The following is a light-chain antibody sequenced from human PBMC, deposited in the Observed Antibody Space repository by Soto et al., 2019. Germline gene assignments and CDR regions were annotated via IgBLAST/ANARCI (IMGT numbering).Light chain of an antibody. CDR3: SSWTSGSTYV. CDR2: DVN. CDR1: SSDVGAYNY. Sequence: QSALTQPASVSGSPGQSITISCAGTSSDVGAYNYVSWYPHHPGKATKLMIYDVNNRPSGDSNRFSGSKSGNTASLTISGLQAEDEADYYCSSWTSGSTYVFGSGIQLTVL. J-gene: IGLJ1*01. V-gene: IGLV2-14*03.